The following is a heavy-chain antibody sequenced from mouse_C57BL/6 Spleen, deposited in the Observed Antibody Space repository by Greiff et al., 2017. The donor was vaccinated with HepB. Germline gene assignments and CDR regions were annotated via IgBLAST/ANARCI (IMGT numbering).Heavy chain of an antibody. J-gene: IGHJ3*01. CDR3: ARWYDYGWFAY. CDR2: IHPNSGST. Sequence: VQLQQPGAELVKPGASVKLSCKASGYTFTSYWMHWVKQRPGQGLEWIGMIHPNSGSTNYNEKFKSKATLTVDKSSSTAYMQLSSLTSEDSAVYYCARWYDYGWFAYWGQGTLVTVSA. D-gene: IGHD2-4*01. V-gene: IGHV1-64*01. CDR1: GYTFTSYW.